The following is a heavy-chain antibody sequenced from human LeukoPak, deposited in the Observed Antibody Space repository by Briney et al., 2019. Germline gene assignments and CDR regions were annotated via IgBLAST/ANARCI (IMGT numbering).Heavy chain of an antibody. J-gene: IGHJ4*02. V-gene: IGHV4-30-2*01. Sequence: KASETLSLTCTVSGGSISSGGYYWSWIRQPPGKGLEWIGYIYHSGSTYYNPSLKSRVTISVDRSKNQFSLKLSSVTAADTAVYYCARVLSGSSDYWGQGTLVTVSS. D-gene: IGHD1-26*01. CDR3: ARVLSGSSDY. CDR1: GGSISSGGYY. CDR2: IYHSGST.